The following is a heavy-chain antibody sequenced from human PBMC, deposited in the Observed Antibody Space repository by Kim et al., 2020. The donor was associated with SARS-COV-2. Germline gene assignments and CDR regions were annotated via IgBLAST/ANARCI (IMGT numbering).Heavy chain of an antibody. J-gene: IGHJ4*02. CDR2: ISYVGSNK. CDR1: GFTFSSYA. V-gene: IGHV3-30*04. Sequence: GGSLRLSCAASGFTFSSYAMHWVRQAPGKGLEWVAVISYVGSNKYYADSVKGRFTISRDNSKNTLYLQMNSLRAEDTAVYYCARVFTVTTTPLGYWGQGTLVTVSS. D-gene: IGHD4-17*01. CDR3: ARVFTVTTTPLGY.